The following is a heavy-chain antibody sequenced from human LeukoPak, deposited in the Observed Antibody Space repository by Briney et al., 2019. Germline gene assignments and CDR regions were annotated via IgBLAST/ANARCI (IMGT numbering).Heavy chain of an antibody. CDR1: GFTLSSHW. Sequence: TGGSLRLSCAASGFTLSSHWMYWVRKAPGKGLEWVANIKQDGSETYYVDSVKGRFTISRDNAKNSLYLQMNSLRAEDTAVYYCTRVIVEVPGVSDYCDYWGQGTLVTVSS. J-gene: IGHJ4*02. CDR3: TRVIVEVPGVSDYCDY. CDR2: IKQDGSET. V-gene: IGHV3-7*05. D-gene: IGHD2-2*01.